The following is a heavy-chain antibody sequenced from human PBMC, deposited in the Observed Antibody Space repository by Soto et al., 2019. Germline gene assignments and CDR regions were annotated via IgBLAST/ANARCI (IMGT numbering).Heavy chain of an antibody. Sequence: GGSLRLSCAASGFTFSSYGMHWVRQAPGKGLEWVAVIWYDGSNKYYADSVKGRFTISRGNSKNTLYLQMNSLRAEDTAVYYCARDSQTLYYYYGMDVWGQGTTVTVSS. V-gene: IGHV3-33*01. J-gene: IGHJ6*02. CDR3: ARDSQTLYYYYGMDV. CDR1: GFTFSSYG. CDR2: IWYDGSNK.